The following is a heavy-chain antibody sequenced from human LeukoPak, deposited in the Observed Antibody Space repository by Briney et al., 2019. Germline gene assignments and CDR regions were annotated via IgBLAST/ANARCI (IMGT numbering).Heavy chain of an antibody. CDR2: ISGTGGST. Sequence: GGSLRLSCAASGFTFSSYAMSWVRQAPGKGLEWVSAISGTGGSTYYADSVKGRFTISRDNSKKPLYLQVNSLRAEDTAVYYCAKRDHYYYDSGSYYFFDYWGQGALVTVSS. CDR3: AKRDHYYYDSGSYYFFDY. V-gene: IGHV3-23*01. J-gene: IGHJ4*02. D-gene: IGHD3-10*01. CDR1: GFTFSSYA.